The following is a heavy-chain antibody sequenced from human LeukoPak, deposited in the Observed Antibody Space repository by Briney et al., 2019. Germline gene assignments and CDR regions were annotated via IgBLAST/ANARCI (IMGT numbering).Heavy chain of an antibody. Sequence: SETLSLTCAVYGGSFSGYYWSWIRQPPGKGLEWIGEINHSGSTNYNPSLKSRVTKSVDTSKNQFSLKLSSVTAADTAVYYCASAIDLEWSYWYFDLWGRGTLVTVSS. D-gene: IGHD3-3*01. V-gene: IGHV4-34*01. CDR3: ASAIDLEWSYWYFDL. CDR2: INHSGST. CDR1: GGSFSGYY. J-gene: IGHJ2*01.